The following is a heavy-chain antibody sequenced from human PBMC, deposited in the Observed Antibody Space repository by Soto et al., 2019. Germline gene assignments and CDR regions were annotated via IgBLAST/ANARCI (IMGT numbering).Heavy chain of an antibody. D-gene: IGHD6-13*01. CDR1: GGSISSFTYY. J-gene: IGHJ5*02. V-gene: IGHV4-39*07. CDR3: ARDLGSSWYHWFDP. CDR2: VYYNENT. Sequence: SETLSLTCSVSGGSISSFTYYWGWIRQPPGKGLEWIGTVYYNENTYYNPSLKSRVTITVDTAKNQFSLNLRSVTAADTAVYYCARDLGSSWYHWFDPWGQGTLVTVSS.